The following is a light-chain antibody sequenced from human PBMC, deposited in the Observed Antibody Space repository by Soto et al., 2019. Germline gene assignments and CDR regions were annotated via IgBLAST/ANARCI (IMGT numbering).Light chain of an antibody. J-gene: IGLJ2*01. CDR1: SGHSSYA. CDR3: QTWGTGIQV. CDR2: PNSDGSH. Sequence: QPVLTQSPSASAYLGASVKLTCTLSSGHSSYAIAWHQQQPEKGPRYLMKPNSDGSHSKGDGIPDRFSGSSSGAERYLTISSLQSEDEADYYCQTWGTGIQVFGGGTKLTVL. V-gene: IGLV4-69*01.